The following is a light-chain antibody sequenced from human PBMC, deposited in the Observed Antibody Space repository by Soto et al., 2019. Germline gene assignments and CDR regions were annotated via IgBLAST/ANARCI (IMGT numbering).Light chain of an antibody. J-gene: IGLJ1*01. CDR2: KDS. Sequence: SYELTQPPSVSVSPGQTARITCSGDALPKQYAYWYQQKSGQAPVLVIYKDSERPPGIPERFSGSSSGTTVTLTISGVQAEDEADYYCQSADTTGSHSNYVFGTGTKVTVL. CDR1: ALPKQY. V-gene: IGLV3-25*02. CDR3: QSADTTGSHSNYV.